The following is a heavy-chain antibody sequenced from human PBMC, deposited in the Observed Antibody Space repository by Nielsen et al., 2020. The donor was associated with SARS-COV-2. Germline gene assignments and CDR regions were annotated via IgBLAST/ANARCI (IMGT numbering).Heavy chain of an antibody. D-gene: IGHD2-15*01. CDR1: GYTFTSYY. V-gene: IGHV1-46*01. J-gene: IGHJ4*02. Sequence: ASVKVSCKASGYTFTSYYMHWVRQAPGQGLEWMGIINPSGGSTSYAQKLQGRVTMTTDTSTSTAYMELRSLRSDDTAVYYCARGGPGYCSGGSCYYVDYWGQGTLVTVSS. CDR2: INPSGGST. CDR3: ARGGPGYCSGGSCYYVDY.